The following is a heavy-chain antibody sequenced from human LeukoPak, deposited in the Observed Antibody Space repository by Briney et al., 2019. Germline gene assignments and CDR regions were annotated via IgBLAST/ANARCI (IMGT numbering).Heavy chain of an antibody. CDR1: GYTFTGYY. D-gene: IGHD4-17*01. V-gene: IGHV1-2*02. Sequence: GASVKVSCKASGYTFTGYYMHWVRQAPGQGLEWMGWINPNSGGTNYAQKFQGRVTMTRDTSISTAYMELSRLRSDDTAVYYCATEHGDYGVTRDYWGQGTLVTVSS. CDR2: INPNSGGT. CDR3: ATEHGDYGVTRDY. J-gene: IGHJ4*02.